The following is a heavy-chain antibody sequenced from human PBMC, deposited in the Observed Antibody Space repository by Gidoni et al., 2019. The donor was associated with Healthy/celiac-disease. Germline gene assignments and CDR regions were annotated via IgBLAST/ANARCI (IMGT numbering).Heavy chain of an antibody. CDR1: GASFSSYG. CDR3: SKDRRRGDYGDSYYFDY. J-gene: IGHJ4*02. Sequence: VQLVEFGGGVVRLGRPLRLVGAASGASFSSYGMHWVRQAPGHGLGWVAVFSYDGSNKYYADSVKVQFTISRDNSKNTLYLQMNSLRAEDTAVYYCSKDRRRGDYGDSYYFDYWGQGTLVTVSS. V-gene: IGHV3-30*18. D-gene: IGHD4-17*01. CDR2: FSYDGSNK.